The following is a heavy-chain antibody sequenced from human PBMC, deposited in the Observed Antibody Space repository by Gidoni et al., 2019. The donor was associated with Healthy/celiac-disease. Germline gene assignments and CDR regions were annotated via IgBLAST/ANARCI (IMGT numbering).Heavy chain of an antibody. J-gene: IGHJ4*02. V-gene: IGHV4-34*01. CDR3: ARGGRGTFRPDY. D-gene: IGHD1-1*01. Sequence: QVQLQQWGAGLLKPSETLSLTCAVYGGSFSGYYWSWIRQPPGKGLEWIGEINHSGSTNYNPALKSRVTISVDTSKNQFSLKLSSVTAADTAVYYCARGGRGTFRPDYWGQGTLVTVSS. CDR1: GGSFSGYY. CDR2: INHSGST.